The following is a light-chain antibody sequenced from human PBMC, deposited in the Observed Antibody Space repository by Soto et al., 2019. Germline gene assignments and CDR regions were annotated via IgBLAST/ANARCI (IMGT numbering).Light chain of an antibody. CDR2: GNS. CDR3: QSYDSSRTV. J-gene: IGLJ2*01. V-gene: IGLV1-40*01. Sequence: QLVLTQPPSVSGAPGQRVTISCTGTSSNIGAGYDVNWYQQLPGTAPKLLIYGNSNRPSGVPDRFSGSKAGTSASLAITGLQADDEADYYGQSYDSSRTVFGGGTKLTVL. CDR1: SSNIGAGYD.